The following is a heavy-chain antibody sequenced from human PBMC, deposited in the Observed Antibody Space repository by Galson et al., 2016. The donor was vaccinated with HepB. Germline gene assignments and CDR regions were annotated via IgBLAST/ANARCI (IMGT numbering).Heavy chain of an antibody. J-gene: IGHJ5*02. D-gene: IGHD5-18*01. CDR1: GFNLSTYS. CDR2: IGGSTRTI. Sequence: SLRLSCAASGFNLSTYSMNWVRQAPGKGLEWVSNIGGSTRTIHYADSVKGRFTISRDNSRNTLYLQMNSLRVDDTAVYFCARDPAMVAWGQGALVTVSS. CDR3: ARDPAMVA. V-gene: IGHV3-48*01.